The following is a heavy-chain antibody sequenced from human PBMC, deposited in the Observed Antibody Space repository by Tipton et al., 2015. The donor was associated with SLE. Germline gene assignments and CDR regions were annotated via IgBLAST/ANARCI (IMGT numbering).Heavy chain of an antibody. Sequence: SLRLSCAASGFTFSSYSMNWVRQAPGKGLEWVSYISSSSSTIYYADSVKGRFTISRDNAKNSLYLQMNSLRAEDTAVYYCARDGEGAFDIWGQGTMVTVSS. CDR3: ARDGEGAFDI. CDR1: GFTFSSYS. J-gene: IGHJ3*02. V-gene: IGHV3-48*01. CDR2: ISSSSSTI. D-gene: IGHD2-21*01.